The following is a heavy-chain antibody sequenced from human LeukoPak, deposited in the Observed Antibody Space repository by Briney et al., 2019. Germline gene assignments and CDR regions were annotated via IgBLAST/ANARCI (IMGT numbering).Heavy chain of an antibody. CDR3: ARGFDEDYYYYYYLDV. V-gene: IGHV6-1*01. Sequence: SQTLSLTCAISRDIVSSNSAAWNWIRQSPSRGLEWLGRTYYMSKWYNDYAVSVKSRIAIKPDTSKHQLSLQLNSVTPEDTAVYYCARGFDEDYYYYYYLDVWGKGTTVTISS. CDR2: TYYMSKWYN. D-gene: IGHD3-10*01. J-gene: IGHJ6*03. CDR1: RDIVSSNSAA.